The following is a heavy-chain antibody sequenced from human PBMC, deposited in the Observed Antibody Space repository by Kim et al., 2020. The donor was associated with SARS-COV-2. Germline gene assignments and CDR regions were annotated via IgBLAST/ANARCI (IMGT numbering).Heavy chain of an antibody. J-gene: IGHJ4*01. V-gene: IGHV3-30*18. CDR3: AKDMEYSSGMYYFDY. CDR1: GFTFSSYG. CDR2: ISYDGSNK. Sequence: GGSLRLSCAASGFTFSSYGMHWVRQAPGKGLEWVAVISYDGSNKYYADSVKGRFTISRDNSKNTLYLQMNSLRAEDTAVYYCAKDMEYSSGMYYFDYWG. D-gene: IGHD6-19*01.